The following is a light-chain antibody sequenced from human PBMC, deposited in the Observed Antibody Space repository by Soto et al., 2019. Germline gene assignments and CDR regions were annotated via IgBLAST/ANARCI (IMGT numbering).Light chain of an antibody. CDR3: QSYDSSLSGSV. CDR1: SSDVGAYNY. V-gene: IGLV2-14*01. CDR2: EVT. Sequence: QSVLTQPASVSGSPGQSITISCTGTSSDVGAYNYVSWYQHHPGKVPKLLIYEVTNRPSGVSDRFSGSKSGNTASLTISGLQAEDEADYYCQSYDSSLSGSVFGTRTKVTVL. J-gene: IGLJ1*01.